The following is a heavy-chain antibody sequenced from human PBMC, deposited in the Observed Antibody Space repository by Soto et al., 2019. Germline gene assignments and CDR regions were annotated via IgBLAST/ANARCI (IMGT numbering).Heavy chain of an antibody. D-gene: IGHD3-3*01. V-gene: IGHV2-70*17. CDR3: ARMIFGRNVYYFDY. CDR2: FDWDYFK. J-gene: IGHJ4*02. CDR1: GFSLTTNKMS. Sequence: SGPTLVNPTQTLTLTCTFSGFSLTTNKMSVSWISQPPGKAMEWLARFDWDYFKFYHTSLKTRLPISKDISKIRVLFTLTDMDPVDTATYYCARMIFGRNVYYFDYWGRGTLVTVSS.